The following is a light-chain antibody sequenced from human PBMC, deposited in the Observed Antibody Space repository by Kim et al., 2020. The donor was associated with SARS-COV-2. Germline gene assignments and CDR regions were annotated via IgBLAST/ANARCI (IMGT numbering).Light chain of an antibody. CDR2: GKN. J-gene: IGLJ2*01. CDR1: SLRSYY. Sequence: SSELTQDPAVSVALGQTVRITCQGDSLRSYYASWYQQKPGQAPVLVIYGKNNRPSGIPDRFSGSRSGNTASLTIPGAQPEDEADYYFNSLDISCNPVVFG. CDR3: NSLDISCNPVV. V-gene: IGLV3-19*01.